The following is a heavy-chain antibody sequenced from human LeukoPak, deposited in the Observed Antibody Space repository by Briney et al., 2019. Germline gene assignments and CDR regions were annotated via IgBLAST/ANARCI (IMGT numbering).Heavy chain of an antibody. CDR2: ICYGGSI. D-gene: IGHD4-17*01. V-gene: IGHV4-31*03. Sequence: SETLSLTCTVSGGSISSGNYYWSWIRQHPGKGLEWIGNICYGGSIYYNPSLKSRVTISVDTSKNQFSLKVRSVTAADTAVYYCATTSLRWLSPLDYWGQGTLVTVSS. J-gene: IGHJ4*02. CDR1: GGSISSGNYY. CDR3: ATTSLRWLSPLDY.